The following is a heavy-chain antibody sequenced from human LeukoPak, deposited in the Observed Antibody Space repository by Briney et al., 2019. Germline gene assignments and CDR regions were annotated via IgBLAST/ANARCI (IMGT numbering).Heavy chain of an antibody. CDR2: VTSGGNT. J-gene: IGHJ4*02. CDR3: ARVTRRRTTGETFGRYLDY. V-gene: IGHV4-34*01. Sequence: SETLSLTCDVYGGSFSGYLWTWIRQSPGKGLEWIGEVTSGGNTNENPSLKSRLTVSVDTSKNQFSLNLNSVTAADTGLYYGARVTRRRTTGETFGRYLDYWGPGTLVIVSS. D-gene: IGHD3-10*01. CDR1: GGSFSGYL.